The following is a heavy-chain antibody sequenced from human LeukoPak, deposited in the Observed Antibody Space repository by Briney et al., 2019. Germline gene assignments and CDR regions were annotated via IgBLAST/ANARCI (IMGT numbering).Heavy chain of an antibody. D-gene: IGHD3-10*01. V-gene: IGHV3-21*06. CDR2: INSSSSYI. CDR3: ASLRLRGSGSSGFDY. J-gene: IGHJ4*02. CDR1: GFTFSNFP. Sequence: GGSLRLSCAASGFTFSNFPINWVRQAPGKGLEWVSSINSSSSYIYYADSVKGRFTISRDNAKNSLYLQMNSLRAEDTAVYYCASLRLRGSGSSGFDYWGQGTLVTVSS.